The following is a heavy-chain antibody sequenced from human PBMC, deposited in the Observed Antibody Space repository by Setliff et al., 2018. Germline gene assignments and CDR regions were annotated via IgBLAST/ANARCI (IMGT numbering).Heavy chain of an antibody. Sequence: SETLSLTCTVSGASITNINYYWGLIRQPPGKGLEWIGSIFYSGRTFYNPSLKSRVTISVDTSKNQFSLTLSSATAADTAVYYCARLPNYVWGSPVDYWGQGTLVTVS. CDR1: GASITNINYY. CDR3: ARLPNYVWGSPVDY. CDR2: IFYSGRT. J-gene: IGHJ4*02. V-gene: IGHV4-39*01. D-gene: IGHD3-16*01.